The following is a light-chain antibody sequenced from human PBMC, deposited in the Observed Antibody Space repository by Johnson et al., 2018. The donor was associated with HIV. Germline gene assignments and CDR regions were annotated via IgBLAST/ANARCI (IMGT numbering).Light chain of an antibody. J-gene: IGLJ1*01. Sequence: QSVLTQPPSVSAAPGQKVTISCSGSSSTIGNNYVSWYQVLPGTAPKLLIYKNNNRPSGIPDRFSGSKSGTSATLGIAGLQTGDEADYYCGTCDKSLNTGAVFGTGTNVTVL. CDR1: SSTIGNNY. V-gene: IGLV1-51*02. CDR3: GTCDKSLNTGAV. CDR2: KNN.